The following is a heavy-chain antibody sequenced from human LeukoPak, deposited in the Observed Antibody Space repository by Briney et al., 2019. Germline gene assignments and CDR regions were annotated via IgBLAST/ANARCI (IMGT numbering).Heavy chain of an antibody. CDR3: ARKVSHYDFWSGYLGYYYGMDV. D-gene: IGHD3-3*01. J-gene: IGHJ6*02. V-gene: IGHV1-8*01. CDR2: MNPNSGNT. CDR1: GYTFTSYD. Sequence: ASVKVSCKASGYTFTSYDINWVRQATGQGLEWMGWMNPNSGNTGYAQKFQGRVTMTRNTSISTAYMELSSLRSEDTAVYYCARKVSHYDFWSGYLGYYYGMDVWGQGTTVTVPS.